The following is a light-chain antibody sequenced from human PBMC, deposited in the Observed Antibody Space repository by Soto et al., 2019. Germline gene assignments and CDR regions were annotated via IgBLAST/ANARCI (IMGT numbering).Light chain of an antibody. CDR1: TSDVGGYHH. CDR2: EVS. CDR3: SSYTSSNSGV. V-gene: IGLV2-14*01. Sequence: QSARTQPASVSGSPGQSITISCTGTTSDVGGYHHVSWYQQHPGKAPKLMIYEVSNRPSGVSNRFSGSKSGNTASLTISGLQAEDEADDYCSSYTSSNSGVFGVGTKLTVL. J-gene: IGLJ3*02.